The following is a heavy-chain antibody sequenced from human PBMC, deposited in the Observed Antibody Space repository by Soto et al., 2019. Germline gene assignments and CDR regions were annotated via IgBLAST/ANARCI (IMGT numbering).Heavy chain of an antibody. Sequence: GGSLRLSCAASGFTFSDYYMSWIRQAPGKGLEWVSYISSSSSYTNYADSVKGRFTISRDNAKNSLYLQMNSLRAEDTAVYYCARDWSSIAVANDAFDIWGQGKMVTVSS. D-gene: IGHD6-19*01. CDR1: GFTFSDYY. CDR3: ARDWSSIAVANDAFDI. V-gene: IGHV3-11*06. J-gene: IGHJ3*02. CDR2: ISSSSSYT.